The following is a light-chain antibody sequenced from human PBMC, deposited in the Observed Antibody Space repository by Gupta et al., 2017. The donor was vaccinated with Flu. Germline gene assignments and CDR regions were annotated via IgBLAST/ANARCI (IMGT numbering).Light chain of an antibody. CDR2: EVS. V-gene: IGLV2-14*01. CDR1: SSDVGGYNY. J-gene: IGLJ3*02. CDR3: SSETSSSTGWV. Sequence: QSALTQPASVSGSPGQSITISCTGTSSDVGGYNYVSWYQQHPGKAPKLMIYEVSNRPSGVANRFSGSKYGTTASLTISGLQAEDEADYYCSSETSSSTGWVFGGGTKLTVL.